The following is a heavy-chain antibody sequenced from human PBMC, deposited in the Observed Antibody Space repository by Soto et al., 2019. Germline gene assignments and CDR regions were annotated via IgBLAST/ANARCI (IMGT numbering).Heavy chain of an antibody. J-gene: IGHJ4*02. CDR2: IYYSGST. CDR1: GGSISSSSYY. CDR3: ARVRFLVDY. V-gene: IGHV4-39*01. Sequence: QLQLQESGPGLVKPSETLSLTCTVSGGSISSSSYYWGWIRQPSGKGLEWIGSIYYSGSTYYNPSLNGRVTISVDTSKNQFSLKLSSGTAADTAVYYCARVRFLVDYWGQGTLVTVSS. D-gene: IGHD3-3*01.